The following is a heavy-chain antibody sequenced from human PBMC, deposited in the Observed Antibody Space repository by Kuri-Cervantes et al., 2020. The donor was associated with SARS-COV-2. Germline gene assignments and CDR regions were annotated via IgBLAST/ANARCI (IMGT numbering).Heavy chain of an antibody. V-gene: IGHV3-9*01. D-gene: IGHD1-26*01. CDR2: ISWNSGSI. J-gene: IGHJ4*02. CDR1: GFTFDDYA. Sequence: SLKISCAASGFTFDDYAMHWVRQAPGKGLEWVSGISWNSGSIGYADSVKGRFTISRDNAKNSLYLQMNSLRAEDTAVYYCARVRKVGANDYWGQGTLVTVSS. CDR3: ARVRKVGANDY.